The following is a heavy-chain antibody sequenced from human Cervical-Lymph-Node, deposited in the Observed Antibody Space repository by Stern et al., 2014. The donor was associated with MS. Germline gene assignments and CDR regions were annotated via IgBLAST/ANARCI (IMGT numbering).Heavy chain of an antibody. CDR3: ARDTSSPERSDW. V-gene: IGHV3-53*01. CDR1: GFTGSRAY. CDR2: ITNVGST. D-gene: IGHD1-1*01. Sequence: EVQLVESGGGVIPPGGPLRLSCTASGFTGSRAYMTWGRHAPGQGLEWVSLITNVGSTFYTDSVKGRFTISRDDSKNTVYLHMTSLRAEDTAMYYCARDTSSPERSDWWGQGTLVTVSS. J-gene: IGHJ4*02.